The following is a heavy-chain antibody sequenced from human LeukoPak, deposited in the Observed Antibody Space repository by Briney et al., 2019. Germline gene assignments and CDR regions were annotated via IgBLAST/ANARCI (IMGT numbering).Heavy chain of an antibody. CDR2: ISGSASST. D-gene: IGHD6-13*01. V-gene: IGHV3-23*01. CDR3: AKGFNPGVAAAGVYFDY. CDR1: GFTFTSYA. Sequence: GGSLRLSCAASGFTFTSYAMNWVRQVPGKSLEWVSGISGSASSTYYADSVKGRFTISRDNSKNTLYLQMNSLRAEDTAVYYCAKGFNPGVAAAGVYFDYWGQGTLVTVSS. J-gene: IGHJ4*02.